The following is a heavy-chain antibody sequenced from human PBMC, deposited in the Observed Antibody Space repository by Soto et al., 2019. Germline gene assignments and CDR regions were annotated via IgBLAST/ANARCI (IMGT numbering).Heavy chain of an antibody. CDR1: GGTFSSYA. CDR3: AREVTSFGGVTPLYYYYGMDV. Sequence: QVQLVQSGAEVKKPGASVKVSCKASGGTFSSYAISWVRQAPGQGLEWMGGIIPIFGTANYAQKIQGRVTITADESKSTAYMELSSLRSEDTAVYYCAREVTSFGGVTPLYYYYGMDVWGQGTTVTVSS. J-gene: IGHJ6*02. CDR2: IIPIFGTA. D-gene: IGHD3-3*01. V-gene: IGHV1-69*01.